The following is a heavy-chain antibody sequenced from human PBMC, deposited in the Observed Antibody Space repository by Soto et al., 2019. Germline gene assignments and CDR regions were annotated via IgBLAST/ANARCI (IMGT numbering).Heavy chain of an antibody. CDR1: VGSVSSGSHY. CDR2: IYDFGST. Sequence: SETLSLTCTVSVGSVSSGSHYWIWIRQPPGKGLEWIGYIYDFGSTNYNPSLKSRVTISVDTSKNQFSLKLSSVTAADTAVYYCARDEGGNSDYWGQGTLVTVS. CDR3: ARDEGGNSDY. J-gene: IGHJ4*02. V-gene: IGHV4-61*01. D-gene: IGHD2-15*01.